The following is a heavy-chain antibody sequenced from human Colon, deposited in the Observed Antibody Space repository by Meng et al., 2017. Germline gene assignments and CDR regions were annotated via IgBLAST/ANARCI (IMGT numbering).Heavy chain of an antibody. CDR3: ARDRKHYGERGWFDP. CDR1: RRACSRVDYY. D-gene: IGHD4-17*01. CDR2: FYYSGST. V-gene: IGHV4-30-4*01. J-gene: IGHJ5*02. Sequence: QGHGQSWGPGLVQPSQSLSPICTSTRRACSRVDYYWSWILQPPWKGLEWIGYFYYSGSTYSNASLKSRVTISIDRSKNQFSLKLSSVTAADTAVYYCARDRKHYGERGWFDPWGQGTLVTVSS.